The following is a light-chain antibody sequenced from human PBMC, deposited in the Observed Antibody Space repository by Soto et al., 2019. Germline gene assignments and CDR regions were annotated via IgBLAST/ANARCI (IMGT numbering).Light chain of an antibody. CDR1: QDITNY. J-gene: IGKJ2*01. CDR3: QQYKSYPYT. V-gene: IGKV1-16*02. CDR2: SAS. Sequence: DIQMTQSPSSLSAFVGGRVTITCRASQDITNYLAWFQQKPGQAPKSLIYSASTLQSGVPSKFSGSGSGTDFTLTISSLQPDDFAIYYCQQYKSYPYTFGQGTKLEIK.